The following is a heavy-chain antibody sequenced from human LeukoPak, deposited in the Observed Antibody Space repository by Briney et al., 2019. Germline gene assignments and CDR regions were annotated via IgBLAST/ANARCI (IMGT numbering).Heavy chain of an antibody. CDR2: IYTSGST. Sequence: SETLSLTCTVSGGSTSSGSYYWRWIRQPAGKGLEWIGRIYTSGSTNYNPSLKSRVTISVDTSKNQFSLKLSSVTAADTAVYYCARVSVAGTEDYFDYWGQGTLVTVSS. V-gene: IGHV4-61*02. CDR3: ARVSVAGTEDYFDY. J-gene: IGHJ4*02. D-gene: IGHD6-19*01. CDR1: GGSTSSGSYY.